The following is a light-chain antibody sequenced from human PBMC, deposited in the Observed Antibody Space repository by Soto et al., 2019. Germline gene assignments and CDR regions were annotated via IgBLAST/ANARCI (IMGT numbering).Light chain of an antibody. Sequence: QSVLTQPASVSGSPGQSITISCTGTNNDIGTYNYVSWYQHHPGKAPKLLIHEVGNRPSGVSNRYSGSKSGNTASLTISGLQAEDEADYHCTSFTAGTTVVFGGGTKLTVL. CDR3: TSFTAGTTVV. J-gene: IGLJ2*01. V-gene: IGLV2-14*01. CDR2: EVG. CDR1: NNDIGTYNY.